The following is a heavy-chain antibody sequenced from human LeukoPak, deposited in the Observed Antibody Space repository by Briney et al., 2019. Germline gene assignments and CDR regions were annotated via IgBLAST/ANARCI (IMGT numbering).Heavy chain of an antibody. CDR1: GGTFSSYA. Sequence: SVTVSCTASGGTFSSYAISWVRQAPGQGLGWMGGIIPIFGTANYAQKFQGRVTITADESTNTAYMELSSLRSEDTAVYYCASKRGYSYGFDYWGQGTLVTVSS. CDR3: ASKRGYSYGFDY. J-gene: IGHJ4*02. V-gene: IGHV1-69*13. CDR2: IIPIFGTA. D-gene: IGHD5-18*01.